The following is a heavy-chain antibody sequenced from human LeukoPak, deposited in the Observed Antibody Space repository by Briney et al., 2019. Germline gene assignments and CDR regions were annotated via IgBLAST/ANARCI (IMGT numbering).Heavy chain of an antibody. Sequence: GGSLRLSCAASGFTFSDFAMSWVRQAPGKGLECVSVISSSGGSTYSADSVKARFIISRDNSKSTLYLQMNSLTADDTAVYYCAKGHSDFGTGFDLWGQGTLVTVPS. D-gene: IGHD4-17*01. V-gene: IGHV3-23*01. CDR1: GFTFSDFA. J-gene: IGHJ4*02. CDR2: ISSSGGST. CDR3: AKGHSDFGTGFDL.